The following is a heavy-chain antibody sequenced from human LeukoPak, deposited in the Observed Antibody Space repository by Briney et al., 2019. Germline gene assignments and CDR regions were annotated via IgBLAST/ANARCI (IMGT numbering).Heavy chain of an antibody. CDR2: INHSGST. Sequence: PSETLSLTCAVYGGSFTNYYWGWIRQAPGKGLEWIGEINHSGSTDYNPSLKSRVTISVDTSKNQFSLRLSSVTAADTAVYFCARVRRELLDYYYHMDVWGGGTTVTVSS. V-gene: IGHV4-34*01. CDR3: ARVRRELLDYYYHMDV. D-gene: IGHD1-7*01. CDR1: GGSFTNYY. J-gene: IGHJ6*03.